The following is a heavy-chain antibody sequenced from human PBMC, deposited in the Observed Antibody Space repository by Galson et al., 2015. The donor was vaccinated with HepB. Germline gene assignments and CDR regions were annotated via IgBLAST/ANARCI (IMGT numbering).Heavy chain of an antibody. CDR3: ARMNEGDYSNYMTFSYDAFDI. CDR2: ISSSSSTI. V-gene: IGHV3-48*01. CDR1: GLTFSSYS. Sequence: SLRLSCAASGLTFSSYSMNWVRQAPGKGLEWVSYISSSSSTIYYADSVKGRFTISRDNAKNSLYLQMNSLRAEDTAVYYCARMNEGDYSNYMTFSYDAFDIWGQGTMVTVSS. D-gene: IGHD4-11*01. J-gene: IGHJ3*02.